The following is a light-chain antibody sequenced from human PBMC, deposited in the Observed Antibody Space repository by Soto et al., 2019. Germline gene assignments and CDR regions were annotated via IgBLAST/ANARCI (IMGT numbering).Light chain of an antibody. Sequence: EIVLTQSPATLSFSPGERATLSCRASQSVSSYLAWYQQKPGQAPRLLIYDASNRATGIPARFSGSGSGTEFNLTISRLEPEDFAVYYCKQRSNWPRQRTFGGGTKVDIX. CDR1: QSVSSY. CDR3: KQRSNWPRQRT. V-gene: IGKV3-11*01. CDR2: DAS. J-gene: IGKJ4*01.